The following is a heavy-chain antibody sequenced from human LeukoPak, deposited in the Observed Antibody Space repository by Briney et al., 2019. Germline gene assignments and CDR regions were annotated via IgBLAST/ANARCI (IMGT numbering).Heavy chain of an antibody. CDR1: GFTFSSYW. D-gene: IGHD1-26*01. Sequence: GGSLRLSCAASGFTFSSYWMHWVRQAPGKGLVWVSRINSDGSSTSYADSVKGRFTISRDNAKNTLYLQMNSLRAEDTAVYYCARDRQWELNPGYYYYYGMDVWGQGTTVTVSS. CDR3: ARDRQWELNPGYYYYYGMDV. J-gene: IGHJ6*02. CDR2: INSDGSST. V-gene: IGHV3-74*01.